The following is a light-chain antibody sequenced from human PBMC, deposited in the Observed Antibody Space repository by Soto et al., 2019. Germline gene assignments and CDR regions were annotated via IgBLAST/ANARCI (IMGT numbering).Light chain of an antibody. J-gene: IGLJ1*01. CDR1: SSDVGAYDL. Sequence: QSALTQPASVSGSPGQSITISCTGTSSDVGAYDLVSWYQHHPGKVPKLIIYEATKWPSGVSHRFSGSKSGSTASLTISGLQAEDEADYYCSSYAGSSNVFGTGTKLTVL. CDR3: SSYAGSSNV. V-gene: IGLV2-14*02. CDR2: EAT.